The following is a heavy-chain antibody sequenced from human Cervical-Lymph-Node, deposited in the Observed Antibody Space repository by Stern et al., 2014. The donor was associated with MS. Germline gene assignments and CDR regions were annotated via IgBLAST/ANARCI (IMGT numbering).Heavy chain of an antibody. J-gene: IGHJ4*02. V-gene: IGHV5-51*01. CDR3: ARQRYFDY. CDR2: IFPGGSDI. Sequence: EVQLVESGPEVKRPGESLKISCQASGYTFTSYWIGWVRQMPGKGLEWIAIIFPGGSDIRYSPSFQGQVTISADKSSSTAYLQWNNLKASDTAIYYCARQRYFDYWGQGTLDTVSS. CDR1: GYTFTSYW.